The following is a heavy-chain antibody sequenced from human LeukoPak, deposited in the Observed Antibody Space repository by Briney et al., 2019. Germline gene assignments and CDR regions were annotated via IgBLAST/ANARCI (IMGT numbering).Heavy chain of an antibody. Sequence: GGSLRLSCAASGFSFSRYGMNWVRQAPGKGLEWVAFIPHDGSNEYYADSVKGRFTISRDNSKNTLYLQMNSLRAEDTAVYYCAKPIAVAGGIDYWGQGTLVTVSS. V-gene: IGHV3-30*02. CDR1: GFSFSRYG. J-gene: IGHJ4*02. CDR2: IPHDGSNE. D-gene: IGHD6-19*01. CDR3: AKPIAVAGGIDY.